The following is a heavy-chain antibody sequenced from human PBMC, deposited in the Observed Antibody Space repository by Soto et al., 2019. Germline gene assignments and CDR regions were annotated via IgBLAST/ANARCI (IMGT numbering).Heavy chain of an antibody. CDR3: ARDLGIVPYASPYYYYGMDV. CDR2: SSPIFGTA. D-gene: IGHD2-2*01. V-gene: IGHV1-69*01. J-gene: IGHJ6*02. Sequence: QVQLVQSGAEVKKPGSSVKVSCKASGGTFSSYAISWVRQAPGPGLEWMGGSSPIFGTAKYAHKLQVRVKITADQSRSTAYMGVSSVSSEDTAVYYCARDLGIVPYASPYYYYGMDVWGQGTTVTVSS. CDR1: GGTFSSYA.